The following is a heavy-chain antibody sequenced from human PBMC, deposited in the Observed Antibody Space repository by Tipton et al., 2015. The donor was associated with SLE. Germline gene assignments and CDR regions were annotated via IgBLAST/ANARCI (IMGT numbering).Heavy chain of an antibody. D-gene: IGHD6-6*01. CDR3: ARDRSSSPGYMDV. Sequence: TLSLTCTVSGGSSSSGDYPWISSGGYYWSWIRQHPGKGLEWIGFIFHSGNTYYNPSLKSRVFISVDTSKNQFSLRVNSVTVADTAVYYCARDRSSSPGYMDVWGRGTTVIVSS. V-gene: IGHV4-31*03. CDR1: GGSSSSGDYPWISSGGYY. J-gene: IGHJ6*04. CDR2: IFHSGNT.